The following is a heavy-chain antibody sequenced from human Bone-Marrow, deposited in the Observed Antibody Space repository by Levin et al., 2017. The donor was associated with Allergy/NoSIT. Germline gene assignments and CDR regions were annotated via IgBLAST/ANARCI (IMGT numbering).Heavy chain of an antibody. CDR2: ISSSGSTI. V-gene: IGHV3-11*01. J-gene: IGHJ5*02. Sequence: GESLKISCAASGFTFSDYYMSWIRQAPGKGLEWVSYISSSGSTIYYADSVKGRFTISRDNAKNSLYLQMNSLRAEDTAVYYCARDAYDFWRGYDYNWFDPWGQGTLVTVSS. D-gene: IGHD3-3*01. CDR1: GFTFSDYY. CDR3: ARDAYDFWRGYDYNWFDP.